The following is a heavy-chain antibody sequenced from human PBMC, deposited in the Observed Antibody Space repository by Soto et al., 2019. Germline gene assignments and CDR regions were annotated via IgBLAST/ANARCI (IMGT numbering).Heavy chain of an antibody. D-gene: IGHD3-10*01. V-gene: IGHV3-48*03. CDR1: GFTFSSHE. Sequence: EVQLVESGGGLVQPGGSLRLSCAASGFTFSSHEMNWVRQAPGKGLEWVAYINRSGSTIHYADRVKGRFTISRDNDGNSLHLQMNSLRAEDTAVYYCARWPGYGSGHYHQFDHWGLGTMVTVSS. CDR3: ARWPGYGSGHYHQFDH. CDR2: INRSGSTI. J-gene: IGHJ4*02.